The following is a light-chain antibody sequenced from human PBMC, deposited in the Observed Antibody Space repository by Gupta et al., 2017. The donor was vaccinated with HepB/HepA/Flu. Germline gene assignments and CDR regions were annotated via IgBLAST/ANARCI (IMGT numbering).Light chain of an antibody. J-gene: IGLJ2*01. CDR1: SSDGGGYNY. CDR3: SSYTSSSTVV. CDR2: DVS. V-gene: IGLV2-14*01. Sequence: QSALTQPASVSGSPGQSITISCTGTSSDGGGYNYVSWYQQHPGTAPQRMIYDVSNRPSGVSNRVSGSKSGNTASLTISGLQAEDEADYYCSSYTSSSTVVFGGGTNLTV.